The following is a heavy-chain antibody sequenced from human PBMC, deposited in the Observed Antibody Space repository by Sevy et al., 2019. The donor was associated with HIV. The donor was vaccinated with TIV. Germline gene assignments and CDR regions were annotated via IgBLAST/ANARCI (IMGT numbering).Heavy chain of an antibody. J-gene: IGHJ4*02. CDR1: GFSFSSYA. CDR2: ISGSGGST. V-gene: IGHV3-23*01. D-gene: IGHD6-19*01. Sequence: GGSLRLSCAASGFSFSSYAMSWVRQAPGKGLEWVSGISGSGGSTYYVDSVNGRFTISRDNSKNTLYLQMNSLRAEDTALYYCAKDIDSSGYYYFDYWGQGTLVTVSS. CDR3: AKDIDSSGYYYFDY.